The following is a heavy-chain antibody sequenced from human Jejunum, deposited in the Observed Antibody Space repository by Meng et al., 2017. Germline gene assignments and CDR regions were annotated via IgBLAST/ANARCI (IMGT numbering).Heavy chain of an antibody. Sequence: ASVKVSCKPSGYNIRDQGFIWVRQAPGQGLEWMGWISGYNGNKNYAQKFQGRATMTANTSTNTGYMELRSLRSDDPAVYYCARDLGGRWAVAEPIDYWGQGTLVTVSS. J-gene: IGHJ4*02. D-gene: IGHD6-19*01. CDR2: ISGYNGNK. CDR3: ARDLGGRWAVAEPIDY. V-gene: IGHV1-18*01. CDR1: GYNIRDQG.